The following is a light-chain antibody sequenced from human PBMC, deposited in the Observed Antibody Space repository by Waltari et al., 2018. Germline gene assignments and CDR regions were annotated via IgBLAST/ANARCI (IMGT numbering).Light chain of an antibody. CDR2: EVS. CDR3: CSYAGSGSVV. Sequence: QSALTQPASVSGSPGQSITISCTGTSSDVGTYNLVSWYQTHPGKAPKHMFYEVSKRPSGVSHRFLAYKSGNTASLTISGLRAEDEADYYCCSYAGSGSVVFGGGTKLTVL. CDR1: SSDVGTYNL. V-gene: IGLV2-23*02. J-gene: IGLJ2*01.